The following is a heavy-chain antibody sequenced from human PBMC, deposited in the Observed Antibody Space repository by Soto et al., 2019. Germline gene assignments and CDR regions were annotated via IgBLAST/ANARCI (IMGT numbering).Heavy chain of an antibody. Sequence: GGSLRLSCAASGFTFSSYAMHWVRQAPGKGLEWVAVISYDGSNKYYADSVKGRFTISRDNSKNTLYLQMNSLRAEDTAVYYCARDYDFWSGVDQFYYYYGMDVWGQGTTVTVSS. CDR2: ISYDGSNK. J-gene: IGHJ6*02. V-gene: IGHV3-30-3*01. CDR1: GFTFSSYA. CDR3: ARDYDFWSGVDQFYYYYGMDV. D-gene: IGHD3-3*01.